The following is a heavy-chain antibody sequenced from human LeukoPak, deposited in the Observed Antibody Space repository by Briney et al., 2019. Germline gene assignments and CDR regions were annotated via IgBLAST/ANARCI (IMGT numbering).Heavy chain of an antibody. CDR1: GFTFSSYG. CDR2: ISGSGGST. J-gene: IGHJ6*03. Sequence: GGSLRLSCAASGFTFSSYGMSWVRQAPGKGLEWVSAISGSGGSTYYADSVKGRFTISRDNSKNTLYLQMNSLRAEDTAVYYCAKVGDYYGSGSYLVYYYYMDVWGKGTTVTISS. CDR3: AKVGDYYGSGSYLVYYYYMDV. V-gene: IGHV3-23*01. D-gene: IGHD3-10*01.